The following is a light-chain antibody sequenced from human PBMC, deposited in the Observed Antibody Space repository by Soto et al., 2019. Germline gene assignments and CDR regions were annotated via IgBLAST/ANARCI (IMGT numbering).Light chain of an antibody. Sequence: EIVLTQSPATLSLSPGERVTLACRASHSVSSYLAWYQQKPCQAPRLRIYEASNRSTGIKARFSGSGSGTDFTLTISSLETEAFADYYCQPRSNWPLSLGPGTKVDIK. J-gene: IGKJ3*01. CDR1: HSVSSY. CDR2: EAS. CDR3: QPRSNWPLS. V-gene: IGKV3-11*01.